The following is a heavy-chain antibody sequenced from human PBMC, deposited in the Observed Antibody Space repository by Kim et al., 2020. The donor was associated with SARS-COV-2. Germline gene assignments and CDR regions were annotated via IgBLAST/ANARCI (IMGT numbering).Heavy chain of an antibody. Sequence: ASVKVSCKASGFTLSQYQINWVRQAPGQGLEWMGWMHASDGDTSYEQKFQGRITLTRNISINTAYMELSSLISGDTATYYCARAAGDFFDPWGQGTLVTV. V-gene: IGHV1-8*01. D-gene: IGHD4-17*01. CDR1: GFTLSQYQ. J-gene: IGHJ5*02. CDR2: MHASDGDT. CDR3: ARAAGDFFDP.